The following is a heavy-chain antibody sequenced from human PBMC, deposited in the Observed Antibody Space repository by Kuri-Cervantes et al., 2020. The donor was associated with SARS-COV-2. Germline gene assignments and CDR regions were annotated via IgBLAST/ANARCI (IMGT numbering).Heavy chain of an antibody. D-gene: IGHD4-17*01. CDR1: GFTFSSYW. Sequence: GESPKISCAASGFTFSSYWMNWVRQAPGKGLEWVSSISSSSSYIYYADSVKGRFTISRDNAKNSLYLQMNSLRAEDTAVYYCARDHGDYYFDYWGQGTLVTVSS. V-gene: IGHV3-21*01. J-gene: IGHJ4*02. CDR2: ISSSSSYI. CDR3: ARDHGDYYFDY.